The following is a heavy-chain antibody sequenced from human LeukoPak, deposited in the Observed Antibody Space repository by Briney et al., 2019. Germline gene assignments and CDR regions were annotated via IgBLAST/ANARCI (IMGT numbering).Heavy chain of an antibody. CDR1: VRSISSSSYY. D-gene: IGHD6-19*01. CDR3: ARHANPYSSGWYGDY. V-gene: IGHV4-39*01. J-gene: IGHJ4*02. Sequence: SETLSLTCTVSVRSISSSSYYWGWIRQPPGKGLEWIGSIYYSGSTYYNPSLKSRVTISVDTSKNQFSLKLSSVTAADTAVYYCARHANPYSSGWYGDYWGQGTLVTVSS. CDR2: IYYSGST.